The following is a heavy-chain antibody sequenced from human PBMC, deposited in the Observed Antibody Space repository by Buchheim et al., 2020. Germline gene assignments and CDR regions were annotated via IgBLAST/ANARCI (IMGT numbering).Heavy chain of an antibody. Sequence: EVQLLESGGGLVQPGGSLRLSCEASGFTFSSYAMSWVRQAPGKGLEWVSAINGGGGSTFHADSVKGRFTISRDNSKNTLYLQMNSLRAEDTAVYYSARDPSGSYPKYFHHWGQGTL. J-gene: IGHJ1*01. CDR3: ARDPSGSYPKYFHH. D-gene: IGHD1-26*01. CDR2: INGGGGST. CDR1: GFTFSSYA. V-gene: IGHV3-23*01.